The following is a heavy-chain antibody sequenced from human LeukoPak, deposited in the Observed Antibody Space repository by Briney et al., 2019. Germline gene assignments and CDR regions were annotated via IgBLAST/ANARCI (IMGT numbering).Heavy chain of an antibody. J-gene: IGHJ4*02. CDR3: ASFYGDYIDY. CDR2: IKQDGSEK. Sequence: PGGSLRLSCGVSGFTFSDYWMNWVRQAPGKGLEWVASIKQDGSEKSYVDSVKGRFTISRDNAKNSLYLQMSSLRAEDTAVYYCASFYGDYIDYWGQGTLVTVSS. D-gene: IGHD4-17*01. CDR1: GFTFSDYW. V-gene: IGHV3-7*01.